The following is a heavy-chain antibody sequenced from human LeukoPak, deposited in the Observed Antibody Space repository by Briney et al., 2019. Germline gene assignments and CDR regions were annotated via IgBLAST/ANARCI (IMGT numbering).Heavy chain of an antibody. D-gene: IGHD3-16*01. CDR1: GGSISSGDYY. J-gene: IGHJ6*03. CDR3: ARVWGNYMDV. V-gene: IGHV4-30-4*08. Sequence: SETLSLTCTVSGGSISSGDYYWSWIRQPPGKGLEWIGYIYYSGSTYYNPSLKSRVTMSVDTSKNQFSLKLSSVTAADTAVYYCARVWGNYMDVWGKGTTVTVSS. CDR2: IYYSGST.